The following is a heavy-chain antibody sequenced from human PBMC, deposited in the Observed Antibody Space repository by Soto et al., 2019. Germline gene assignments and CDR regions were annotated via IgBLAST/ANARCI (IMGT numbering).Heavy chain of an antibody. CDR2: ISGSGGST. CDR3: PKGRDYAYFAY. D-gene: IGHD3-16*01. J-gene: IGHJ4*02. V-gene: IGHV3-23*01. Sequence: EVQLLESGGGLVQPGGSLRLSCAASGFTFSSYAMSWVRQAPGKGPEWVSAISGSGGSTYYADFVKGRFTISRDNSKKTLYRKMNSLRAEDTAVYYCPKGRDYAYFAYWGQGTLSPSPQ. CDR1: GFTFSSYA.